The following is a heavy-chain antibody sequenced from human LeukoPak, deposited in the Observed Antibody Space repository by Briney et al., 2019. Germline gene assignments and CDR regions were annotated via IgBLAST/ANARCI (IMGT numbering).Heavy chain of an antibody. J-gene: IGHJ2*01. D-gene: IGHD4-17*01. CDR1: GYTFTSYG. Sequence: ASVKVSCKACGYTFTSYGISWVRQAPGQRLEWMGWISAYNGNTNYAQKLQGRVTMTTDTSTSTAYMELRSLRSDDTAVYYCARDRSHPSNYGDVPLGYFHLWGRGTLVTVSS. V-gene: IGHV1-18*01. CDR2: ISAYNGNT. CDR3: ARDRSHPSNYGDVPLGYFHL.